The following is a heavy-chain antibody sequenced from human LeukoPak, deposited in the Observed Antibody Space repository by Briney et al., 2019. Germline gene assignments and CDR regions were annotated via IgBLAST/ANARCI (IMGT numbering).Heavy chain of an antibody. D-gene: IGHD3-3*01. Sequence: GSLRLSCAASGFTFSSYSMNWVRQAPGKGLEWIGSIYHSGSTYYNPSLKSRVTISVDTSKNQFSLKLSSVTAADTAVYYCASYRASYDFWSGYRNWFDPWGQGTLVTVSS. CDR2: IYHSGST. V-gene: IGHV4-38-2*01. CDR3: ASYRASYDFWSGYRNWFDP. J-gene: IGHJ5*02. CDR1: GFTFSSYS.